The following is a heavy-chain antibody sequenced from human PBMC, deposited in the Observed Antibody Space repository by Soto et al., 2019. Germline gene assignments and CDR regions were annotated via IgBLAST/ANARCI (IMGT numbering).Heavy chain of an antibody. V-gene: IGHV3-23*01. CDR1: GFIFENFG. D-gene: IGHD1-26*01. CDR3: AKNQGVELVPLATVDWFDP. Sequence: GGSLRLSCAASGFIFENFGMSWVRQAPGKGLEWISSISGSGFKKYYADSVKGRFTISRDSSKSTVYLELNNLSAEDTAVYHCAKNQGVELVPLATVDWFDPWGQGSVVTVSS. CDR2: ISGSGFKK. J-gene: IGHJ5*02.